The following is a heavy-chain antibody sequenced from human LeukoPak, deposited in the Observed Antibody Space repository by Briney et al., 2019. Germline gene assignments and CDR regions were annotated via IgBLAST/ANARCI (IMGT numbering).Heavy chain of an antibody. CDR1: GFTFSSYW. Sequence: GGSLRLSCEASGFTFSSYWMHWVRQAPGKGLVWVSRINSDGSSTTYADSVKGRFTISRDNAKNTLYLQVNSLRAEDTAVYYCARDDYGEYYDYWGQGTLVTVSS. CDR2: INSDGSST. J-gene: IGHJ4*02. D-gene: IGHD4-17*01. CDR3: ARDDYGEYYDY. V-gene: IGHV3-74*01.